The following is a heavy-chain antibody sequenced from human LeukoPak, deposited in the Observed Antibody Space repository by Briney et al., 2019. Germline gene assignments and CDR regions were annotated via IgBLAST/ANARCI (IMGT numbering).Heavy chain of an antibody. CDR2: IYYSGTT. D-gene: IGHD3-9*01. CDR3: ARRGDILTDYAFDY. J-gene: IGHJ4*02. Sequence: SETLSLTCSVSGCSINSNSHHWDWIRQAPGKGLEWLGNIYYSGTTSYNPSLKSRVTISVNTSKNQFSLRLSSVTAADTAVYYCARRGDILTDYAFDYWGQGTLVTVSS. V-gene: IGHV4-39*01. CDR1: GCSINSNSHH.